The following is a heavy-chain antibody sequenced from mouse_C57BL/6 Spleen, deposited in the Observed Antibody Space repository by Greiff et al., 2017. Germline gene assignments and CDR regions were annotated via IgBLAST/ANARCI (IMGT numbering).Heavy chain of an antibody. CDR1: GFTFSSYG. CDR3: ASLTGAY. J-gene: IGHJ3*01. D-gene: IGHD2-13*01. CDR2: ISSGGSYT. V-gene: IGHV5-6*02. Sequence: DVKLVESGGDLVKPGGSLKLSCAASGFTFSSYGMSWVRQTPDKRLEWVATISSGGSYTYYPDSVKGRFTISRDNAKNTLYLQMSSLKSEDTAMYYCASLTGAYWGQGTLVTVSA.